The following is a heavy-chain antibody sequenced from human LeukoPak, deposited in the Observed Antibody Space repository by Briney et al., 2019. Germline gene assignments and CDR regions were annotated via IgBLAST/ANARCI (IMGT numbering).Heavy chain of an antibody. CDR3: ARGIAVAGTDY. CDR1: GFTFNSYA. J-gene: IGHJ4*02. Sequence: GGSLRLSCAASGFTFNSYAMHWVRQAPGKGLEWVAVISYDGSNKYYADSVKGRFTISRDNSKNTLYLQMNSLRAEDTAVYYCARGIAVAGTDYWGQGTLVTVSS. V-gene: IGHV3-30-3*01. D-gene: IGHD6-19*01. CDR2: ISYDGSNK.